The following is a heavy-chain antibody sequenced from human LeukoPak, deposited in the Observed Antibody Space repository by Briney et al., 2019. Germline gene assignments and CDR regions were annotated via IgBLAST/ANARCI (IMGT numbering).Heavy chain of an antibody. CDR3: ARDVSDLIAVAGTGYGMDV. J-gene: IGHJ6*02. CDR1: GGSISSYY. Sequence: SETPSLTCTVSGGSISSYYWSWIRQPPGKGLEWIGYIYYSGSTNYNPSLKSRVTISVDTSKNQFSLKLSSVTAADTAVYYCARDVSDLIAVAGTGYGMDVWGQGTTVTVSS. CDR2: IYYSGST. V-gene: IGHV4-59*12. D-gene: IGHD6-19*01.